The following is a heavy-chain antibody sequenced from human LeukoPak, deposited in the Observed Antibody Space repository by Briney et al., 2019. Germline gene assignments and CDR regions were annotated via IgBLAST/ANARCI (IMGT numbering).Heavy chain of an antibody. CDR2: INHSGNT. D-gene: IGHD2-8*01. J-gene: IGHJ4*02. Sequence: SETLSLTCAVSGGSFSGYYWSWIRQPPGKGLEWIGEINHSGNTNYNPSLKSRVTMPEATSKKQFSLNLRSVTAADTAVYFSARHPYCTNGVCYPDNWGQGTLVTVSS. CDR3: ARHPYCTNGVCYPDN. V-gene: IGHV4-34*01. CDR1: GGSFSGYY.